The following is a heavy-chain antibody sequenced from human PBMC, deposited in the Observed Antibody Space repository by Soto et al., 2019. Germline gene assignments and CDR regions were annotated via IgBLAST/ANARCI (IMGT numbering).Heavy chain of an antibody. D-gene: IGHD2-2*01. CDR2: IIPIFGTA. CDR3: ARHVPAAGYYYGMDV. V-gene: IGHV1-69*12. CDR1: GGTFSSYA. Sequence: QVQLVQSGAEVKKPGSSVKVSCKASGGTFSSYAISWVRQAPGQGLEWMGGIIPIFGTATYAQKFQGRVTITADESTSTAYMALSSLRSEDTAVYYCARHVPAAGYYYGMDVCGQGATVTVSS. J-gene: IGHJ6*02.